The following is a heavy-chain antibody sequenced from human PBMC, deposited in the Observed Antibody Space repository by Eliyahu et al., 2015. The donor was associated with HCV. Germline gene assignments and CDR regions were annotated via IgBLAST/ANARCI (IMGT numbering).Heavy chain of an antibody. D-gene: IGHD3-3*01. Sequence: EVQLVESGGGLVKPGGSLXLXXXASGFTFXSYSMNWVRQAPGKGLEWVSSISSSSSYIYYADSVKGRFTISRDNAKNSLYLQMSSLRAEDTAVYYCARAKNYDFLSGPGYWGQGTLVTVSS. CDR2: ISSSSSYI. CDR1: GFTFXSYS. CDR3: ARAKNYDFLSGPGY. J-gene: IGHJ4*02. V-gene: IGHV3-21*01.